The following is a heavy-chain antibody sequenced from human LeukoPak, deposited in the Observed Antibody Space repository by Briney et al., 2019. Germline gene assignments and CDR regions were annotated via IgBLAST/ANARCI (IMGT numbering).Heavy chain of an antibody. CDR3: AKDSSVPYGITD. Sequence: GGSLRLSCAASGFTFSKYAMSWVRQAPGKGLEWVSAISPGDGNTFYADSVKGRFTVSRDNSKNTLSLQMNGLRAEDAALYYCAKDSSVPYGITDWGQGTLVTVSS. V-gene: IGHV3-23*01. J-gene: IGHJ4*02. D-gene: IGHD4-17*01. CDR1: GFTFSKYA. CDR2: ISPGDGNT.